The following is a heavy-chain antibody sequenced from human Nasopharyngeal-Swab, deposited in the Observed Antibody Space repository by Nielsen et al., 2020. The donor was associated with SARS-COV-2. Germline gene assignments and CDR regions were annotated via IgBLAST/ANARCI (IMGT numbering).Heavy chain of an antibody. CDR3: ARDHNTEPYYDFWSGYYRGGYFDY. V-gene: IGHV4-34*01. D-gene: IGHD3-3*01. CDR2: INHSGST. Sequence: SETLSLTCAVYGGSFSGYYWSWIRQPPGKGLEWIGEINHSGSTNYNPSLKSRVTISVDTSKNQFSLKLSSVTAADTAVYYCARDHNTEPYYDFWSGYYRGGYFDYWGQGTLVTVSS. CDR1: GGSFSGYY. J-gene: IGHJ4*02.